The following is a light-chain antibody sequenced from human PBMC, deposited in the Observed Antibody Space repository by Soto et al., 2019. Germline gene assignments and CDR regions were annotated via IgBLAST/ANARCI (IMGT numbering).Light chain of an antibody. Sequence: QSALTQPASVSGSPGQSITISCAGTGGDVGGYNYVSWYQQHPGKAPKLMIYEDTKRPSGVSTRFSGSKSGNTASLTISGLQAEDEADYYCCSYASSATWVFGGGTKLTVL. CDR1: GGDVGGYNY. J-gene: IGLJ3*02. V-gene: IGLV2-23*01. CDR3: CSYASSATWV. CDR2: EDT.